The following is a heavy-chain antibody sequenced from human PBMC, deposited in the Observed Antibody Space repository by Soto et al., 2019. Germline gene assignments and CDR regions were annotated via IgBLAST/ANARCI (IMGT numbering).Heavy chain of an antibody. CDR3: AREHCTNGVCYRDGGPLGGMDV. CDR2: ISGSSDNI. Sequence: QVQLVESGGGVVKPAGSLRLSCAASGFIFSDYFMSWIRQAPGKGLEWVSFISGSSDNIKYADSVKGRFTISRDNAKNSLYLQMNSLRAEDTAVYYCAREHCTNGVCYRDGGPLGGMDVWGQGTTVTVSS. V-gene: IGHV3-11*06. J-gene: IGHJ6*02. CDR1: GFIFSDYF. D-gene: IGHD2-8*01.